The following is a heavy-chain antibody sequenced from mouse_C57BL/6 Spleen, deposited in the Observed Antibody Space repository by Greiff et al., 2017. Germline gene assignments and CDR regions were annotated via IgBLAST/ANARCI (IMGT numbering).Heavy chain of an antibody. J-gene: IGHJ3*01. Sequence: VKLQQPGAELVKPGASVKLSCKASGYTFTSYWMQWVKQRPGQGLEWIGEIDPSDSYTTYNQKFKGKATLTVDTSTSTAYMQLSSLTSEDSAVYYCARPILGWFAYWGQGTLVTVSA. V-gene: IGHV1-50*01. D-gene: IGHD1-1*01. CDR2: IDPSDSYT. CDR3: ARPILGWFAY. CDR1: GYTFTSYW.